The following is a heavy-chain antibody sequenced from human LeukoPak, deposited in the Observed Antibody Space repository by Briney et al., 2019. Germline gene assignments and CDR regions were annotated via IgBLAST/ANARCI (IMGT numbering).Heavy chain of an antibody. CDR3: ARVTYGSGTYGAFDY. V-gene: IGHV3-23*01. CDR1: GFTFSSYG. J-gene: IGHJ4*02. D-gene: IGHD3-10*01. CDR2: ISGSGGST. Sequence: GGSLRLSCAASGFTFSSYGMSWVRQAPGKGLEWVSAISGSGGSTCYADSVKGRFTISRDNSKNTLYLQMNSLRAEDTAVYYCARVTYGSGTYGAFDYWGQGTLVTVSS.